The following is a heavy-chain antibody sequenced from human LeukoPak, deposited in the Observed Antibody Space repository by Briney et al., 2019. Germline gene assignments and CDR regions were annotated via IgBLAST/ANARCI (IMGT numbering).Heavy chain of an antibody. CDR1: GYSFTSYW. Sequence: GESLKISCKGSGYSFTSYWIGWVRQMPGKGLEWMGIIYPGDSDTRYSPSLQGQVTISADKSISTAYLQWSSLKASDAAMYYCARRGTGGSGSRHRVDYYYYYMDVWGKGTTVTVSS. J-gene: IGHJ6*03. D-gene: IGHD3-10*01. CDR2: IYPGDSDT. V-gene: IGHV5-51*01. CDR3: ARRGTGGSGSRHRVDYYYYYMDV.